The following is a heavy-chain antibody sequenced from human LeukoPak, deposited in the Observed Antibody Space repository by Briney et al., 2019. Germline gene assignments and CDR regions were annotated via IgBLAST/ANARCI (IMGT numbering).Heavy chain of an antibody. J-gene: IGHJ6*03. CDR1: GFTFSSYA. D-gene: IGHD4-17*01. Sequence: QPGGSLRLSCAASGFTFSSYAMSWVRQAPGKGLEWVSAVSGSGGNTFYADSVKGRFTISRDNSKNTLYLQMNSLRAEDTAVYYCARDSRTNYGLYYYYYMDVWGKGTTVTISS. V-gene: IGHV3-23*01. CDR2: VSGSGGNT. CDR3: ARDSRTNYGLYYYYYMDV.